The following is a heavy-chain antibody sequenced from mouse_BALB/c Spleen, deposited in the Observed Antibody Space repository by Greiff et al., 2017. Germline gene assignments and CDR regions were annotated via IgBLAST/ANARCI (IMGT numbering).Heavy chain of an antibody. CDR2: IWGGGST. J-gene: IGHJ4*01. D-gene: IGHD1-1*01. CDR1: GFSLTGYG. Sequence: QVQLKESGPGLVAPSQSLSITCTVSGFSLTGYGVNWVRQPPGKGLEWLGMIWGGGSTDYNSAIKSRLSISTDNSKSHVVLQMNSLQTDDTARYYWAREVISGVCYYYYGDDYYSMDYWGQGTSVTVAS. V-gene: IGHV2-6-7*01. CDR3: AREVISGVCYYYYGDDYYSMDY.